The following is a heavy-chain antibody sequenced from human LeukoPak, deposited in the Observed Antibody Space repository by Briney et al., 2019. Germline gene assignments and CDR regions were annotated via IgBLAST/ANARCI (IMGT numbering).Heavy chain of an antibody. CDR1: GGPVISSSYY. D-gene: IGHD6-13*01. CDR3: ARDGTCSSSWTHYYFYYMDV. CDR2: IYYSGST. V-gene: IGHV4-61*01. Sequence: RPSETLSLTCTVPGGPVISSSYYWSSIRQPPGKGMEWLGYIYYSGSTNYNPPLKTRDTISLDTSKDPFSLKLSSVTAADTAVYYCARDGTCSSSWTHYYFYYMDVWGKGTTVTVSS. J-gene: IGHJ6*03.